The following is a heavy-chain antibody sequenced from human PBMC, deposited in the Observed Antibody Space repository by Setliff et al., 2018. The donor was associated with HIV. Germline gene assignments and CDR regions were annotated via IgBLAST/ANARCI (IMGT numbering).Heavy chain of an antibody. V-gene: IGHV1-69*10. D-gene: IGHD6-19*01. Sequence: SVKVSCKASGGTFSSYAINWVRQAPGQGLEWMGGIITILGKGNYAQKFQGRVTITADESTSTGYMELSSLRSEDTAVYYCARSGTHLEESRGISGWVSAAFDIWGQGTMVTVSS. CDR3: ARSGTHLEESRGISGWVSAAFDI. J-gene: IGHJ3*02. CDR1: GGTFSSYA. CDR2: IITILGKG.